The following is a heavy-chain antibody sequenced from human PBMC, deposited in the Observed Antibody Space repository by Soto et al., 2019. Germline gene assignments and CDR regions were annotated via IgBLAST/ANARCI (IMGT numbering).Heavy chain of an antibody. V-gene: IGHV1-46*01. CDR1: GYTFTSYY. CDR3: ASGSSGDGMDV. D-gene: IGHD1-1*01. Sequence: ASVKVSCKASGYTFTSYYMHWVRQAPGQGLEWMGIINPSGGSTSYAQKFQGRATMTRDTSTSTVYMELSSLRSEDTAVYYCASGSSGDGMDVWGQGTTVTVSS. J-gene: IGHJ6*02. CDR2: INPSGGST.